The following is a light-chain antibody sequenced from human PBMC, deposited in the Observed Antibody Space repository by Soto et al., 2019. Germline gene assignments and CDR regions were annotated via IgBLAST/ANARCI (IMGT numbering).Light chain of an antibody. Sequence: EVVLTQSPGTLSLSPGERATLSCRASQSVSNNYLAWYQQKPGQSPKLLIFGSSDRATGIPDRFSGSGSGTDFTLTISSLEPEDFSVYYCQQYGSSPPYTFGQGTKLAIK. CDR1: QSVSNNY. CDR3: QQYGSSPPYT. CDR2: GSS. V-gene: IGKV3-20*01. J-gene: IGKJ2*01.